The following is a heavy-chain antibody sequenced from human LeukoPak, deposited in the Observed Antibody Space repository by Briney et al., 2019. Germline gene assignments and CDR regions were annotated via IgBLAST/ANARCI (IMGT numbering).Heavy chain of an antibody. D-gene: IGHD3-9*01. J-gene: IGHJ4*02. CDR3: ASNTYYDILTGHDY. CDR1: GFTFSSYG. CDR2: ISYDGSNK. Sequence: PGRSLRLSCAASGFTFSSYGMHWVRQAPGKGLEWVAVISYDGSNKYYADSVKGRFTISRDNSKNTLYLQMNSLRAEDTAVYYCASNTYYDILTGHDYWGQGTLVTVSS. V-gene: IGHV3-30*03.